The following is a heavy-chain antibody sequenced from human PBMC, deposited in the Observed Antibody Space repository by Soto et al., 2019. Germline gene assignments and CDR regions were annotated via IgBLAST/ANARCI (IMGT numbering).Heavy chain of an antibody. J-gene: IGHJ4*02. CDR1: GYSINSDYY. D-gene: IGHD3-10*01. CDR3: AKKGYYPSGKINLFDS. Sequence: SETLSLTCAGSGYSINSDYYWGWIRQPPGKGLEWIGSVDHSGRTYYSPSLRSRPTIFIDTSKNQFSLRLTSVTAADTAMYFCAKKGYYPSGKINLFDSWGPGTLVTVSS. CDR2: VDHSGRT. V-gene: IGHV4-38-2*01.